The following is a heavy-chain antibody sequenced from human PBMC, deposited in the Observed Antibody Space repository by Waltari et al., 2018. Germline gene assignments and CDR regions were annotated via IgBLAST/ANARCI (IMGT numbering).Heavy chain of an antibody. CDR3: VGLEDCSGPGGNCYSGDSFALDV. D-gene: IGHD2-15*01. CDR2: INHNENR. V-gene: IGHV4-34*02. J-gene: IGHJ6*02. CDR1: GGSFSGYY. Sequence: QVQLQQWGAGQLQPSETLSLTCAVSGGSFSGYYWGWIRQPPGKGLEWIGEINHNENRKYNPSLRSRVTMLIDTSRSQFSLTLNSVAAADTAVYYCVGLEDCSGPGGNCYSGDSFALDVWGQGTTVTVSS.